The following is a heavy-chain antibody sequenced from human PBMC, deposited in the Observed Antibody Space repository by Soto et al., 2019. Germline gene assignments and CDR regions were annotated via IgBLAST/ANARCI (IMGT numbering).Heavy chain of an antibody. V-gene: IGHV3-23*01. CDR2: ISGSGGST. Sequence: PGGSLRLSCAASGFTFSSYAMSWVRQAPGKGLEWVSAISGSGGSTYYADSGKGRFTISRDNSKNTLYLQMNSLRAEDTAVYYCAKIVGATVKPLFDYWGQGTLVTVSS. CDR3: AKIVGATVKPLFDY. D-gene: IGHD1-26*01. J-gene: IGHJ4*02. CDR1: GFTFSSYA.